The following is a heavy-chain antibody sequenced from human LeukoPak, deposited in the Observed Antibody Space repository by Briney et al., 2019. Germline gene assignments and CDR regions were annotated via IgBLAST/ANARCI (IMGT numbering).Heavy chain of an antibody. CDR2: NNAGNGNP. D-gene: IGHD3-16*01. CDR3: ARGGPGGSGYYYGMDV. J-gene: IGHJ6*02. CDR1: GYTFTSYA. V-gene: IGHV1-3*01. Sequence: ASVKVSCKASGYTFTSYAMHWVRQAPGQRLEWMGWNNAGNGNPKYSQKFQGRVTITRDTSTSTAYMELSSLRSEDTAVYYCARGGPGGSGYYYGMDVWGQGTTVTVSS.